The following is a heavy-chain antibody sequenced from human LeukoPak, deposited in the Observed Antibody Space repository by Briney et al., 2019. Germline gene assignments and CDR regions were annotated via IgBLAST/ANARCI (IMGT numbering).Heavy chain of an antibody. D-gene: IGHD3-22*01. CDR2: INHSGST. CDR1: GGSFSGYY. Sequence: EPSETLSLTCAVYGGSFSGYYWSWIRQPPGKGLEWIGEINHSGSTNYNPSLKSRVTISVDTSKNQFSLKLSSVTAADTAVYYCARSPYYYDSSKWFDPWGQGTLVTVSS. J-gene: IGHJ5*02. CDR3: ARSPYYYDSSKWFDP. V-gene: IGHV4-34*01.